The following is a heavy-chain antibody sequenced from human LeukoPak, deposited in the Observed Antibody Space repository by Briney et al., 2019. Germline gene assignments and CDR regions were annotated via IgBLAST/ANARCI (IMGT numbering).Heavy chain of an antibody. CDR3: ARHIPCGGDCYSAFQH. J-gene: IGHJ1*01. CDR1: GGSISSYY. D-gene: IGHD2-21*02. CDR2: IYYSGST. Sequence: PSETLSLTCTVSGGSISSYYWSWIRQPPGKGLEWIGYIYYSGSTNYNPSLKSRVTISVDTSKNQFSLKLSSVTAADTAVYYCARHIPCGGDCYSAFQHWGQGTLVTVSS. V-gene: IGHV4-59*08.